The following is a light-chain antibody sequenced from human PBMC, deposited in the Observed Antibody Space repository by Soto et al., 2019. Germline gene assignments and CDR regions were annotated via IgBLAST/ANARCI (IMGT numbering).Light chain of an antibody. CDR3: QQRNSWPPTFT. Sequence: EIVMTQSPFTLSVSPGERATLSCRASQSVGSFLAWYQQKPGQAPRLLIYDTSIRATGIPARFSGSGSGTDFTLTISSLEPEDFAVYYCQQRNSWPPTFTFGQGTRLEIK. V-gene: IGKV3-11*01. J-gene: IGKJ5*01. CDR2: DTS. CDR1: QSVGSF.